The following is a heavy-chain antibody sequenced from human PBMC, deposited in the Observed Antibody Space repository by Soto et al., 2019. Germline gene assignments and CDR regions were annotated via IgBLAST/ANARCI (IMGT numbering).Heavy chain of an antibody. CDR3: TTDGDYVLGY. V-gene: IGHV3-15*07. Sequence: EVQLVESGGGLVKPGGSIRLSCAASGFTFSNAWMNWVRQAPGKGLEWVGRIKSKPDGGTTDYAAPVKGRFTISRDDSKNTLYLQMNSLKTEDTAVYYCTTDGDYVLGYWGQGPLVTVSS. CDR2: IKSKPDGGTT. J-gene: IGHJ4*02. D-gene: IGHD4-17*01. CDR1: GFTFSNAW.